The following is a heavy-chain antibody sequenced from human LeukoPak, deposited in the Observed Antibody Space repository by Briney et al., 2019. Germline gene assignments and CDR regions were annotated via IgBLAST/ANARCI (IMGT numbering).Heavy chain of an antibody. CDR2: INPNSGGT. CDR1: GYTFTGDY. V-gene: IGHV1-2*02. Sequence: ASVKVSCKASGYTFTGDYMHWVRQAPGQELEWMGWINPNSGGTNYAQKFQGRVTMTRDTSISTAYMELSRLRSDDTAVYYCARDLGAVTTLGYYYYYYMDVWGEGTTVTVSS. CDR3: ARDLGAVTTLGYYYYYYMDV. J-gene: IGHJ6*03. D-gene: IGHD4-17*01.